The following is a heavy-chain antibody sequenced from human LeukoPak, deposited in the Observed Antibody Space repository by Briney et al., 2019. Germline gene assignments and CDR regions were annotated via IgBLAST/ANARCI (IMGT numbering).Heavy chain of an antibody. V-gene: IGHV4-59*08. CDR1: GGSISSYY. D-gene: IGHD5-24*01. Sequence: PSETLSLTCTVSGGSISSYYWSWIRQPPGKGLEWIGYIYYSGSTNYNPSLKSRVAISVDTSKNQFSLKLNSLTAADTAVYYCVRHPSRDDNGYAFDFWGHGTLVTVSS. CDR2: IYYSGST. CDR3: VRHPSRDDNGYAFDF. J-gene: IGHJ4*01.